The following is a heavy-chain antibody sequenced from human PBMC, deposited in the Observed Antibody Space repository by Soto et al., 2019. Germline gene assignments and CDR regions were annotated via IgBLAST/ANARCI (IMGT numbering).Heavy chain of an antibody. J-gene: IGHJ4*02. CDR3: ARAGGTTVTGLWHFDS. CDR2: IWYDGTQK. Sequence: GALRVSCEASGFTFNTYSMHWVRQPPGKGLEWLAAIWYDGTQKYYADSVKGRFIISRDNSKKTLYLEMNSLRAEDTAVYYCARAGGTTVTGLWHFDSWGQGTLVTVYS. CDR1: GFTFNTYS. V-gene: IGHV3-33*01. D-gene: IGHD4-17*01.